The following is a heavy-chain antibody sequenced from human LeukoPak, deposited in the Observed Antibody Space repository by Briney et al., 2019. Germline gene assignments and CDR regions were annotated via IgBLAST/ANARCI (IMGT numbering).Heavy chain of an antibody. CDR1: GYTLTELS. V-gene: IGHV1-24*01. D-gene: IGHD3-10*01. Sequence: ASVKVSCKVSGYTLTELSMHWVRQAPGKGFEWMGRFDPADGETIYAQKFQGRDTMTADTSTDTVFMGLGSLRSEDTAVYYCATEGKMVRGVYTDYWGQGTLVTVSS. CDR2: FDPADGET. CDR3: ATEGKMVRGVYTDY. J-gene: IGHJ4*02.